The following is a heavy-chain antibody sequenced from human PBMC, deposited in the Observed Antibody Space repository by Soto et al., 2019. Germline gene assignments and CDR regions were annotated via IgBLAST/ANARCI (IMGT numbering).Heavy chain of an antibody. Sequence: EVQLWESGGGLVQPGGSLRLSCAASGSTFSSYAMSWVRQAPGKGLEWVSVISGSGDSTYYADSVKGRFTISRDNSKNTLYVQMNSLRAEDTAEYYWARELGYCSGGNCYMDGAFDFWGQGTMVTVSS. J-gene: IGHJ3*01. D-gene: IGHD2-15*01. V-gene: IGHV3-23*01. CDR3: ARELGYCSGGNCYMDGAFDF. CDR1: GSTFSSYA. CDR2: ISGSGDST.